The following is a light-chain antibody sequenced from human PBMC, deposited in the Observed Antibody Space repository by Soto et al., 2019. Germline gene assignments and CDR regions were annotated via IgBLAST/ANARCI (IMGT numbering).Light chain of an antibody. CDR1: GSDVGAYNL. CDR3: CSYAGTVAYV. CDR2: EVN. Sequence: QSALTQPASVSGSPGQSITISCAGTGSDVGAYNLVSWYQQHPGKAPKLIICEVNTRPSGXSNRFSGSKSGDTASLTISGXXXXXXXDYFCCSYAGTVAYVFGTGTKLTVL. J-gene: IGLJ1*01. V-gene: IGLV2-23*02.